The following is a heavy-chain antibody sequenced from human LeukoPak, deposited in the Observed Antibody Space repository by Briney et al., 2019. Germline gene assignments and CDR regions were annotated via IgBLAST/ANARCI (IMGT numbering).Heavy chain of an antibody. J-gene: IGHJ4*02. CDR1: GCSISSYY. Sequence: PSETLTLTCTVSGCSISSYYWSWIRQPPGKGLEWIGYIYYSGSTNYNPSLKSRVTISVDTSKNQFSLKLSSVTAADTAVYYCARVPLRLYSFDYWGQGTLVSVSS. V-gene: IGHV4-59*01. CDR2: IYYSGST. CDR3: ARVPLRLYSFDY. D-gene: IGHD4-23*01.